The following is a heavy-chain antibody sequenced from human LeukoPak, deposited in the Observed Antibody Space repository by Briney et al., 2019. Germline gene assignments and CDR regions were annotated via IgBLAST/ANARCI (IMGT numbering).Heavy chain of an antibody. J-gene: IGHJ4*02. CDR1: GGTFSSYT. D-gene: IGHD2-15*01. CDR3: ARGGYDLVVVVAATPDDYFDY. V-gene: IGHV1-69*02. CDR2: IIPIVGIA. Sequence: ASVKVSCKASGGTFSSYTISWVRQAPGQGLEWMGRIIPIVGIANYAQKFQGRVTIIADKSTSTAYMELGSLRSEDTAVYYCARGGYDLVVVVAATPDDYFDYWGQGTLVTVSS.